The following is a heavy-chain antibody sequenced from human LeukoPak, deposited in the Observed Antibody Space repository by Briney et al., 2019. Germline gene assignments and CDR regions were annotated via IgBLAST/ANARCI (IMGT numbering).Heavy chain of an antibody. Sequence: GGSLRLSCAASGFNFNTHAMSWVRQAPGKGLEWVSSISGSGDSTYYADAVKGRFTISRDNTKNTLYLQMNSLRAEDTAVYYCVEDVVVIVAAKPGIWGQGTLVTVSS. V-gene: IGHV3-23*01. D-gene: IGHD2-15*01. CDR2: ISGSGDST. CDR3: VEDVVVIVAAKPGI. CDR1: GFNFNTHA. J-gene: IGHJ4*02.